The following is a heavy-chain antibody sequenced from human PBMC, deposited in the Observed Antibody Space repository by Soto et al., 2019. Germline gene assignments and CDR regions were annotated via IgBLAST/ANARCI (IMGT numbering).Heavy chain of an antibody. CDR2: ISGSGGST. D-gene: IGHD2-21*01. V-gene: IGHV3-23*01. Sequence: EVQLLESGGGLVQPGGSLRLSCAASGFTFSSYAMSWVRQAPGKGLEWVSAISGSGGSTYYADSVKGRFTISRDTSKNTRDLQMNSLRAEDTAVYYCADADVYSRNGGRFVYWGQGTLVTVSS. CDR1: GFTFSSYA. CDR3: ADADVYSRNGGRFVY. J-gene: IGHJ4*02.